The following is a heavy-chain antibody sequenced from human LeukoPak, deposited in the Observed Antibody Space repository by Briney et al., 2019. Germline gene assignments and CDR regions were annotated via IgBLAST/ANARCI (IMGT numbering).Heavy chain of an antibody. CDR1: GYTLTELS. CDR3: AITDLVLGYCSGGSCSGYSSGWFTFDP. Sequence: ASVKVSCKVSGYTLTELSMHWVRQAPGKGLEWMGGFDPEDGETIYAQKFQGRVTMTRNTSISTAYMELSSLRSEDTAVYYCAITDLVLGYCSGGSCSGYSSGWFTFDPWGQGTLVTVSS. J-gene: IGHJ5*02. D-gene: IGHD2-15*01. CDR2: FDPEDGET. V-gene: IGHV1-24*01.